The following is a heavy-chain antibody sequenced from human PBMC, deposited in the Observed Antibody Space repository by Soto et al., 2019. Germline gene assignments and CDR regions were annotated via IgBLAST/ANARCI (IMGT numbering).Heavy chain of an antibody. CDR2: ISSDGNNK. D-gene: IGHD4-17*01. CDR1: GFTFDSYG. V-gene: IGHV3-30*18. CDR3: AKDLLPNTVTACGS. Sequence: QVQLVESGGGVVQPGRSLRLSCAATGFTFDSYGMHWVRQAPGKGLEWVAVISSDGNNKYYADSGKGRFTISRDNFKTPLYLPMSTLRADDSAVYYCAKDLLPNTVTACGSWGQGTLVTVSS. J-gene: IGHJ5*02.